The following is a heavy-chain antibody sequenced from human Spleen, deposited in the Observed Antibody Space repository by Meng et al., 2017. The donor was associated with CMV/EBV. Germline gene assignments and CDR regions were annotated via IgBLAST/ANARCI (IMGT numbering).Heavy chain of an antibody. CDR1: GFTFDDYT. V-gene: IGHV3-43*01. CDR2: ISWDGGST. D-gene: IGHD2-21*02. Sequence: GGSLRLSCAASGFTFDDYTMHWVRQAPGKGLEWVSLISWDGGSTYYADSVKGRFTISRDNSKNSLYLQMNSLRTEDTALYYCVKGGGEKVTFDAMDVWGQGTTVTVSS. CDR3: VKGGGEKVTFDAMDV. J-gene: IGHJ6*02.